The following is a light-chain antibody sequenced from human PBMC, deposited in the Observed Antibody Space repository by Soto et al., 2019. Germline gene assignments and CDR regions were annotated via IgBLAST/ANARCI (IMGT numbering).Light chain of an antibody. V-gene: IGLV1-40*01. Sequence: QSVLTQPPSVSGAPGQRVTISCTGSSSNIGAGYDVHWYQQLPGTAPKRLIYGNSNRPSGVPDRFSGSKSGTSASLAITGLQAEDEADYYCQSYDSSLSVVFGGGTKLNVL. CDR3: QSYDSSLSVV. CDR1: SSNIGAGYD. J-gene: IGLJ2*01. CDR2: GNS.